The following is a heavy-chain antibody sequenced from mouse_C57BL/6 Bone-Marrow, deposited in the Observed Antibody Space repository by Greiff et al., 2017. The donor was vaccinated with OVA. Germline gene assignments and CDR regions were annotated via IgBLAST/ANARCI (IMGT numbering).Heavy chain of an antibody. V-gene: IGHV1-82*01. CDR3: ARAYYSNLYAMDY. J-gene: IGHJ4*01. CDR2: IYPGDGDT. Sequence: VKLQESGPELVKPGASVKISCKASGYAFSSSWMNWVKQRPGKGLEWIGRIYPGDGDTNYNGKFKGKATLTADKSSSTAYMQLSSLTSEDSAVYFCARAYYSNLYAMDYWGQGTSVTVSS. CDR1: GYAFSSSW. D-gene: IGHD2-5*01.